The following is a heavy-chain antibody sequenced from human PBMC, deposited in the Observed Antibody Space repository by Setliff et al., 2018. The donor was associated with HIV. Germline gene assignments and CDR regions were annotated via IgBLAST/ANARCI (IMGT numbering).Heavy chain of an antibody. D-gene: IGHD2-21*02. CDR3: ARQQTALFVDY. J-gene: IGHJ4*02. CDR2: IFHSAAT. V-gene: IGHV4-38-2*01. Sequence: SETLSLTCAVSGYSISSGYYWGWIRQPPGKGLEWIGSIFHSAATNYNPSLKSRVTISIDTSKNQFSLKLTSVTAADMALYYCARQQTALFVDYWGQGTLVTVSS. CDR1: GYSISSGYY.